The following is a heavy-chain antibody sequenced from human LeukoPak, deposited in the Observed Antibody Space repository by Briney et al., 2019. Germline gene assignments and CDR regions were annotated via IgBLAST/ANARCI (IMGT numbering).Heavy chain of an antibody. CDR3: ARGQANYDFWSGYSVWYYYYGMDV. D-gene: IGHD3-3*01. J-gene: IGHJ6*02. CDR2: MSPNSGNT. Sequence: NWXXQATGQGLEXRGWMSPNSGNTGYAQKFQGRVTMTRNTSISTAYMELSSLRSEDTAVYYCARGQANYDFWSGYSVWYYYYGMDVWGQGTTVTVSS. V-gene: IGHV1-8*01.